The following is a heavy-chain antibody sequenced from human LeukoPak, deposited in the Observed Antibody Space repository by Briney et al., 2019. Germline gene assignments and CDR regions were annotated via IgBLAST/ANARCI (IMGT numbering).Heavy chain of an antibody. CDR1: GFTFSTYW. CDR3: AKDLSSSWYPNLSYYYYGMDV. V-gene: IGHV3-7*01. CDR2: INQDGSGE. Sequence: GGSLRLSCAASGFTFSTYWMAWVRQAPGKGLEWVANINQDGSGEYYVDSVKGRFTISRDNSKNTLYLQMNSLRAEDTAVYYCAKDLSSSWYPNLSYYYYGMDVWGQGTTVTVSS. J-gene: IGHJ6*02. D-gene: IGHD6-13*01.